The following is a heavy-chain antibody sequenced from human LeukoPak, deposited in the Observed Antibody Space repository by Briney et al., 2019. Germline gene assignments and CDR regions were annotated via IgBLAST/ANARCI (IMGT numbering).Heavy chain of an antibody. D-gene: IGHD6-19*01. CDR2: INHSGST. V-gene: IGHV4-34*01. J-gene: IGHJ4*02. CDR3: AVAVAGTIDY. Sequence: SETLSLTCAVYGGSFSGYYWSWIRQPPGKGLEWIGEINHSGSTNYNPSLKSRATISVDTSKNQFSLKLSSVTAADTAVYYCAVAVAGTIDYWGQGTLVTVSS. CDR1: GGSFSGYY.